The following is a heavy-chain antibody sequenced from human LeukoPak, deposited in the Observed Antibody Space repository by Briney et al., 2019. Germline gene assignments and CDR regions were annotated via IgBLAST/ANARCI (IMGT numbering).Heavy chain of an antibody. CDR1: GASISRYY. CDR3: ARGAYPDAFDI. CDR2: IYYSGST. V-gene: IGHV4-59*01. J-gene: IGHJ3*02. Sequence: SETLSLTCTVSGASISRYYWSWIRQPPGKGLEWIGYIYYSGSTNYNPSLKSRVTISVDTSKSRFSLKLSSVTAADTAVYYCARGAYPDAFDIWGQGTMVTVSS. D-gene: IGHD2-21*01.